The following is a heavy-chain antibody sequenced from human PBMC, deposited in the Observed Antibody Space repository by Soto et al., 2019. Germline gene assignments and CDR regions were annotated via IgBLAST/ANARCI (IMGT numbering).Heavy chain of an antibody. D-gene: IGHD2-2*01. J-gene: IGHJ5*02. CDR2: IYTAGGT. Sequence: EVQLVETGGGLIQPGGSLRLSCAASGFTVSNTYMTWVRQPPGKGLECVSVIYTAGGTNYADSVKGRFIISRDNPKNTLYLQMNRLRAEDTAVYYCARALPVAKGGFDPWGQGTLVTVSS. CDR1: GFTVSNTY. CDR3: ARALPVAKGGFDP. V-gene: IGHV3-53*02.